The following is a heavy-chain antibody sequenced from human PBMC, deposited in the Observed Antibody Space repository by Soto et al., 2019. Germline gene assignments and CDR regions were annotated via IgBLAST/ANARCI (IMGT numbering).Heavy chain of an antibody. D-gene: IGHD4-17*01. V-gene: IGHV4-30-2*01. J-gene: IGHJ5*02. CDR3: ERGSTTVVTPKWFDP. CDR2: IYHSGST. Sequence: SETLSLTCAVSGGSISSGGYSWSWIRQPPGKGLEWIGYIYHSGSTYYNPSLKSRVTISVDRSKNQFSLKLNSVTAADTAVYYCERGSTTVVTPKWFDPWGQGTLVTVSS. CDR1: GGSISSGGYS.